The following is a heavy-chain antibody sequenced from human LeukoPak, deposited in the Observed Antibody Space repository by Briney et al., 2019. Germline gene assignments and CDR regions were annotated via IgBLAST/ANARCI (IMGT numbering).Heavy chain of an antibody. CDR1: GFTFSSYA. V-gene: IGHV3-30-3*01. J-gene: IGHJ4*02. D-gene: IGHD4-17*01. Sequence: GGSLRLSCAASGFTFSSYAMHWVRQAPGKGLEWVAVISYDGSNKYYADSVKGRFTISRDNSKNTLYLQMNSLRAEDTAVYYCARDGLYGDLHYFDYWGQGTLVTVSS. CDR2: ISYDGSNK. CDR3: ARDGLYGDLHYFDY.